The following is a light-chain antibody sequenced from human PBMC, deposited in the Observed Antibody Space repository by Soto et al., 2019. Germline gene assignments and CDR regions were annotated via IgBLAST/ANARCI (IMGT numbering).Light chain of an antibody. V-gene: IGKV3-15*01. CDR2: GAS. CDR1: QSVSSN. Sequence: EIVMTQSPATLSVSPGERATLSCRASQSVSSNLAWYQQKPGQAPRLLIYGASTSATGIPARFSGSGSGTEFTLTISSLQSEDFAVYYCQQYNNWPPWTFGQGTKVEIQ. J-gene: IGKJ1*01. CDR3: QQYNNWPPWT.